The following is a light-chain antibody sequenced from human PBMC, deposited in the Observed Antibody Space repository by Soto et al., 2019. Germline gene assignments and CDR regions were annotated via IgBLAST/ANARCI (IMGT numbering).Light chain of an antibody. CDR1: ERVSSSY. CDR3: QQYGSSPIT. J-gene: IGKJ5*01. CDR2: DAS. Sequence: IVLTQSPATMSLSPGERATLSCGASERVSSSYVAWYQMKAGLAPRLLMHDASTRASGIPDRFRGSKSGTDFTLTIRGLEPEDAALYYCQQYGSSPITFGQGTRLEIK. V-gene: IGKV3D-20*01.